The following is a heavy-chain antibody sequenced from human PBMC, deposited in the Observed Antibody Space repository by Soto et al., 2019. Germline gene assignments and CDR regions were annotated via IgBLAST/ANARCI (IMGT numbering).Heavy chain of an antibody. D-gene: IGHD3-9*01. CDR1: GFTVSSNY. V-gene: IGHV3-66*02. J-gene: IGHJ4*02. CDR2: ISGSGGST. Sequence: GGSLRLSCAASGFTVSSNYMSWVRQAPGKGLEWVSAISGSGGSTYYADSVKGRFTISRDNSKNTLYLQMNSLRAEDTAVYYCVTSYDILTGLDYWGQGTLVTVS. CDR3: VTSYDILTGLDY.